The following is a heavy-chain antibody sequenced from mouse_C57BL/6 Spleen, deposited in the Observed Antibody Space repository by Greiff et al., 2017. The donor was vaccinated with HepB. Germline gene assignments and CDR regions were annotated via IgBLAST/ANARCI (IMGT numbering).Heavy chain of an antibody. D-gene: IGHD1-1*01. CDR2: FHPYNDDT. Sequence: VQLVESGAELVKPGASVKMSCKASGYTFTTYPIEWMKQNHGKSLEWIGNFHPYNDDTKYNEKFKGKATLTVEKSSSTVYLELSRLTSDDSAVYYCARANYYGSSFDVWGTGTTVTVSS. CDR3: ARANYYGSSFDV. V-gene: IGHV1-47*01. J-gene: IGHJ1*03. CDR1: GYTFTTYP.